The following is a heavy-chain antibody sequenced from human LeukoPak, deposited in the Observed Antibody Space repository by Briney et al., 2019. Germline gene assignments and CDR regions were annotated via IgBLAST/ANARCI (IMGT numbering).Heavy chain of an antibody. D-gene: IGHD2-21*02. J-gene: IGHJ4*02. CDR3: AKLALHIVVVTATTPTDY. V-gene: IGHV3-23*01. CDR2: ISGSGGST. Sequence: GGSLRLSCAASGFTFSSYAMSWVRQAPGKGLEWVSAISGSGGSTYYADSVKGRFTISRDNSKNTLYLQMNSLRAEDTAVYYCAKLALHIVVVTATTPTDYWGQGTLVTVSS. CDR1: GFTFSSYA.